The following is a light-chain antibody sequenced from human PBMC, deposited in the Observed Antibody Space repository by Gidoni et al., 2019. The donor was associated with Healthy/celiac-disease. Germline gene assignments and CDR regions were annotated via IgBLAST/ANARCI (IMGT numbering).Light chain of an antibody. V-gene: IGKV1-39*01. J-gene: IGKJ5*01. CDR3: QQSYSTKPIT. Sequence: DIQMTQSPSSLSASVGDRVTITCRASQGIRSYLNWYQQKPGKAPKLLIYAASSLQSWVPSRFSGSGSGTDFTLTISSLQPEDFATYYCQQSYSTKPITFXXXTRLEIK. CDR2: AAS. CDR1: QGIRSY.